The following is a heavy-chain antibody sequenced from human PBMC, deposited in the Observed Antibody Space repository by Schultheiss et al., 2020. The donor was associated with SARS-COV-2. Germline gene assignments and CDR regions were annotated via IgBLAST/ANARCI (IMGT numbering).Heavy chain of an antibody. CDR2: IVVGSGNT. CDR3: AREAVVVVTARAFDI. CDR1: GFTFTSSA. Sequence: SVKVSCKASGFTFTSSAMQWVRQARGQRLEWIGWIVVGSGNTNYAQKFQGRVTITADKSTSTAYMELSSLRSEDTAVYYCAREAVVVVTARAFDIWGRGTMVTVSS. J-gene: IGHJ3*02. V-gene: IGHV1-58*02. D-gene: IGHD2-15*01.